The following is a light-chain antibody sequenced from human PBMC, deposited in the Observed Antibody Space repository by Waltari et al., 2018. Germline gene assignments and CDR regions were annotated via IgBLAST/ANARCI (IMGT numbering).Light chain of an antibody. CDR1: SSNIGAGYD. J-gene: IGLJ1*01. CDR3: QSHDSSHYV. V-gene: IGLV1-40*01. Sequence: QSVLTQPPSVSGAPGQRVTISCTGSSSNIGAGYDVHWYQQLPGTAPKLLIYSNTTRSPGVPDRFSGSKSVTSASLAITGLQAEDEADYSCQSHDSSHYVFGTGTKVTVL. CDR2: SNT.